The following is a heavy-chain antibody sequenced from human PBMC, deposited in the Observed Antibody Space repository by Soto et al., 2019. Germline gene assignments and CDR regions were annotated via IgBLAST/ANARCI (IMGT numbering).Heavy chain of an antibody. CDR1: GFTFSSYS. J-gene: IGHJ6*02. Sequence: GGSLRLSCAGSGFTFSSYSMNWVRQAPGEGLEWVSYISSSSSTIFYADSVKGRFTISRDNAKTSLYLQMNSLRAEDTAVYYCARVRHIYYYYHMDVWGQGATVTVSS. CDR2: ISSSSSTI. D-gene: IGHD3-10*01. V-gene: IGHV3-48*01. CDR3: ARVRHIYYYYHMDV.